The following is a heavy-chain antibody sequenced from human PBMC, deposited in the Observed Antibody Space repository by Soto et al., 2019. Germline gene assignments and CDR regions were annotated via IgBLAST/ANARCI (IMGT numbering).Heavy chain of an antibody. Sequence: PSETLSLTCTVSGGSISSGGYYWSWIRQHPGKGLEWIGYIYYSGSTYYNPSLKSRVTISVDTSKNQFSLKLSSVTAADTAVYYCAGGLCGGDCYPASYYGMDVWGQGTTVTVSS. CDR1: GGSISSGGYY. CDR3: AGGLCGGDCYPASYYGMDV. V-gene: IGHV4-31*03. CDR2: IYYSGST. D-gene: IGHD2-21*02. J-gene: IGHJ6*02.